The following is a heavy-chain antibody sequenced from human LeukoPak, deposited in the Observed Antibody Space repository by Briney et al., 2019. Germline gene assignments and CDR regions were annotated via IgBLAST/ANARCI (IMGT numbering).Heavy chain of an antibody. J-gene: IGHJ3*02. D-gene: IGHD6-19*01. CDR3: ARGAVAGPNDAFDI. CDR1: GGSFSGYY. CDR2: INHSGST. Sequence: PSETLSLTCAVYGGSFSGYYWSWIRQPPGKGLEWIGEINHSGSTNYNPSLKSRVTISVDTSKNQFSLKLSSVTAADTAVYYCARGAVAGPNDAFDIWGQGTMVTVSS. V-gene: IGHV4-34*01.